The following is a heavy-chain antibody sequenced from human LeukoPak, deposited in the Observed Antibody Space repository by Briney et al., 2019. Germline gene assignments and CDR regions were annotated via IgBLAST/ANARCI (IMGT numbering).Heavy chain of an antibody. D-gene: IGHD2-15*01. CDR3: AGAGRDIVLGWFDP. Sequence: PGGSLRLSCAASGFTFSSYGMHWVRQAPGKGLEWVAVIWYDGSNKYYADSVKGRFTISRDNSKNTLYLQMNSLRAEDTAVYYCAGAGRDIVLGWFDPWGQGTLVTVSS. CDR1: GFTFSSYG. V-gene: IGHV3-33*01. CDR2: IWYDGSNK. J-gene: IGHJ5*02.